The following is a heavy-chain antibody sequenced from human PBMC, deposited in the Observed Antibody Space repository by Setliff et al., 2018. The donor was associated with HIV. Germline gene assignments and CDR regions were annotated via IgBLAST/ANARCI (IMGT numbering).Heavy chain of an antibody. V-gene: IGHV3-23*01. D-gene: IGHD5-18*01. Sequence: GGSLRLSCAASGFTFNTYGMNWVRQAPGKGLEWVSLMSGINDNKYYGDSVKGRFTIARDDSKNTVSLQMTNLGTGDTATYYCAKGGYGGAYYVAGYWGQGTKVTVSS. J-gene: IGHJ4*02. CDR1: GFTFNTYG. CDR3: AKGGYGGAYYVAGY. CDR2: MSGINDNK.